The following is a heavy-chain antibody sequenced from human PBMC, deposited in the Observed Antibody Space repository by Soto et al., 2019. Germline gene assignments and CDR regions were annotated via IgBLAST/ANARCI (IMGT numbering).Heavy chain of an antibody. CDR2: IDPSDSYT. V-gene: IGHV5-10-1*01. Sequence: ESLKISCKGSGYSFTSYWISWVRQMPGKGLEWMGRIDPSDSYTNYSPSFQGHVTISADKSISTAYLQWSSLKASDTAMYYCARHASSTANLYGMDVWGQGTTVTVSS. CDR3: ARHASSTANLYGMDV. D-gene: IGHD5-18*01. CDR1: GYSFTSYW. J-gene: IGHJ6*02.